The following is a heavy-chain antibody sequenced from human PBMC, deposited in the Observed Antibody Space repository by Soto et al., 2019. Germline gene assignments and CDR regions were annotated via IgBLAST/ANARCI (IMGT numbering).Heavy chain of an antibody. CDR2: INAGNGDT. V-gene: IGHV1-3*01. J-gene: IGHJ4*02. D-gene: IGHD3-22*01. CDR1: GYTFTSYV. Sequence: ASVNVSGKDSGYTFTSYVVHWVRQAPGQRLEWLGWINAGNGDTKYSQTFQGRVTITRDSSATTAYMELSGLRSEETAVYDCARDTYYYDSSGYYYVTGFDYWSRGTLVTASS. CDR3: ARDTYYYDSSGYYYVTGFDY.